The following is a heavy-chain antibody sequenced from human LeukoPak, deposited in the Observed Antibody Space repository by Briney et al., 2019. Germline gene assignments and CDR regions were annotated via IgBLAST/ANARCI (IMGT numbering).Heavy chain of an antibody. Sequence: SETLALTCTVSGSSISSGLYYWSWIRQPAGKGLEWIGRIYTSGSTNYIPSLKSRVTVSVDTSKNQFSLKLSSVTAADTAVYYCARLSSGWSDYFDYWGQGTLVTVSS. CDR2: IYTSGST. D-gene: IGHD6-19*01. CDR3: ARLSSGWSDYFDY. J-gene: IGHJ4*02. V-gene: IGHV4-61*02. CDR1: GSSISSGLYY.